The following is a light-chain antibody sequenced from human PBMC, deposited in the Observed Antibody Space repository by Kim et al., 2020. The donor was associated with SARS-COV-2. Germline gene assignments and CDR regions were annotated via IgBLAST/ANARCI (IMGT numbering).Light chain of an antibody. CDR1: PSNCGGYTS. V-gene: IGLV2-11*01. CDR3: SSYAGNYNFV. J-gene: IGLJ1*01. CDR2: DVS. Sequence: GPQVTLSRTRTPSNCGGYTSVSWDQRKPANTPQLTIYDVSGPASRVPHRFSGSKCGVTASLTISGLQAEDEADYYCSSYAGNYNFVFGTGTQLTVL.